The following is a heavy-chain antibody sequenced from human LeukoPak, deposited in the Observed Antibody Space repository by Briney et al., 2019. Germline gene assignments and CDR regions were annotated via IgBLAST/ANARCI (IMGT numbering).Heavy chain of an antibody. V-gene: IGHV4-61*02. D-gene: IGHD3-10*01. CDR2: IYTSGNT. Sequence: SQTLSLTCTLSGDSLSTGSYYWGWLRQPAGKALEWIARIYTSGNTNYKPSLKSRLTISLDTSKNQFSLDLSSVTAADTAQYYCARARSGAFDIWGQGALVTVSS. CDR3: ARARSGAFDI. J-gene: IGHJ3*02. CDR1: GDSLSTGSYY.